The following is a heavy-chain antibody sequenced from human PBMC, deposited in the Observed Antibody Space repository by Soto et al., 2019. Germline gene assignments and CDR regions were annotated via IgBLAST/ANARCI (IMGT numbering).Heavy chain of an antibody. CDR2: ISYDGSNK. CDR1: GFTFSNYA. Sequence: QVQLVESGGGVVQPGRSLRLSCAASGFTFSNYARHWVRQAPGKGLEWVAAISYDGSNKYYADSVKGRFTISRDNSKSTLYLQVNSLRADDTAVYYCARGTSSGWYYFDYWGQGSLVTVSS. J-gene: IGHJ4*02. D-gene: IGHD6-19*01. V-gene: IGHV3-30-3*01. CDR3: ARGTSSGWYYFDY.